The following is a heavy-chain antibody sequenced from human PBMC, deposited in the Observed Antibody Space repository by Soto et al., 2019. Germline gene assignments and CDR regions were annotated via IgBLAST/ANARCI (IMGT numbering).Heavy chain of an antibody. D-gene: IGHD3-10*01. V-gene: IGHV3-30-3*01. Sequence: QVQLVESGGGVVQPGRSLRLSCAASGFTFSSYAMHWVRQAPGKGLEWVAVISYDGSNKYYADSVKGRFTISRDNSKNTLYLQMNSLRAEDTAVYYCARGIRITIVRGVIMGVGFDYWGQGTLVTVSS. J-gene: IGHJ4*02. CDR1: GFTFSSYA. CDR3: ARGIRITIVRGVIMGVGFDY. CDR2: ISYDGSNK.